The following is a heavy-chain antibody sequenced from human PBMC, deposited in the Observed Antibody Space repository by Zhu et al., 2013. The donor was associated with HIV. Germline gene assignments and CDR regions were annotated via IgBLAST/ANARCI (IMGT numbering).Heavy chain of an antibody. CDR2: VFYSGST. CDR3: ARDSGLYGAGTRIDS. D-gene: IGHD3-10*01. CDR1: GGSMRTSDYY. Sequence: QVQLQESGPGLVKPWETLSLTCTVSGGSMRTSDYYWGWIRQSPGKGLEYIGSVFYSGSTSYTPPFKGRVTLSVDTSKNQFSLTLSSLTAADTAVYYCARDSGLYGAGTRIDSWGQGTLVTVSS. V-gene: IGHV4-39*07. J-gene: IGHJ4*02.